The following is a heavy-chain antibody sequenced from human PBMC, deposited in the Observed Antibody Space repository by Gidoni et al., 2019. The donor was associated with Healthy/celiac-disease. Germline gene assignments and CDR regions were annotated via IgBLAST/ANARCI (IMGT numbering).Heavy chain of an antibody. CDR2: IIPILGIA. CDR1: GGTFSSYA. CDR3: ARGEGGATTEAIDY. Sequence: QVQLVQSGAEVKKPGSSVKVSCKASGGTFSSYAISWVRQASGQGLEWMGRIIPILGIANYAQKFQGRVTITADKSTSTAYMELSSLRSEDTAVYYCARGEGGATTEAIDYWGQGTLVTVSS. J-gene: IGHJ4*02. D-gene: IGHD1-26*01. V-gene: IGHV1-69*04.